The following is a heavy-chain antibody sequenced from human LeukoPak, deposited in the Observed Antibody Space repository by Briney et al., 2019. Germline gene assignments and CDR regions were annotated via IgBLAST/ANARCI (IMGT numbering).Heavy chain of an antibody. CDR3: ATLGSSSIAAY. V-gene: IGHV1-69*04. J-gene: IGHJ4*02. D-gene: IGHD6-6*01. CDR2: XIPILGIA. Sequence: ASVKVSCKASGGXXSXYAXXWVXXAPGQXLEXMGRXIPILGIANYAQKFQGRVTITADKSTSTAYMELSSLRSEDTAVYYCATLGSSSIAAYWGQGTLVTVSS. CDR1: GGXXSXYA.